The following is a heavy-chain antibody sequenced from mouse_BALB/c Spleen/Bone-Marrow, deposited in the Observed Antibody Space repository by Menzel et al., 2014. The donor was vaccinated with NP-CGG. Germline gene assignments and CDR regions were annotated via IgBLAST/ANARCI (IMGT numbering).Heavy chain of an antibody. CDR2: IDPANGNT. J-gene: IGHJ3*01. CDR1: GFNIKDTY. D-gene: IGHD1-1*01. Sequence: FQLQQSGAELVKPGASVKLSCTASGFNIKDTYMHWVKQRPEQGLEWIGRIDPANGNTKYDPKFQGKATITADTSSNSSYLKLSSLTSEDTDVYYCARGDYYGGSFFAYWGPGTLVTVSA. V-gene: IGHV14-3*02. CDR3: ARGDYYGGSFFAY.